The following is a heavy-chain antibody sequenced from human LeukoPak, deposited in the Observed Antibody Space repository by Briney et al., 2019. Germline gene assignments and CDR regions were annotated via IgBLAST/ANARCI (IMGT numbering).Heavy chain of an antibody. CDR3: AREVVGATGFDY. V-gene: IGHV3-7*01. D-gene: IGHD1-26*01. J-gene: IGHJ4*02. CDR2: IKQDGSEK. CDR1: GFTFSSYW. Sequence: GGSLRLSCAASGFTFSSYWMSWVRQAPGKGLEWVANIKQDGSEKYYVNYVKGRFTISRDNSKNSLYLQMNSLRAEDTAVYYCAREVVGATGFDYWGQGTLVTVSS.